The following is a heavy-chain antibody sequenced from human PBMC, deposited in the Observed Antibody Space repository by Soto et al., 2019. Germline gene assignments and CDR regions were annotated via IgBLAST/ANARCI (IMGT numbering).Heavy chain of an antibody. Sequence: QITLKESGPALVKPTQTLTLTCTFSGFSLSTSGEAVGWIRQPPGEALEWLALIYWDDDNRYNPTLKTGLTITKDTSKNQVVLTLTNMDPVDTATYYCAHYVSASPAGWFDPWGQGILVTVSS. V-gene: IGHV2-5*02. J-gene: IGHJ5*02. D-gene: IGHD3-10*01. CDR3: AHYVSASPAGWFDP. CDR2: IYWDDDN. CDR1: GFSLSTSGEA.